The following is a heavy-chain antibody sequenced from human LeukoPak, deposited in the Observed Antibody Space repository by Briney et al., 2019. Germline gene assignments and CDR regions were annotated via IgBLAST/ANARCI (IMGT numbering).Heavy chain of an antibody. J-gene: IGHJ4*02. CDR1: GGSISSGSYY. V-gene: IGHV4-61*02. CDR3: ARVYGSGSYGHFDY. CDR2: IYTSGST. Sequence: SETLSLTCTVSGGSISSGSYYWSWIRQPAGKGLEWIGRIYTSGSTNYNPSLKSRVTMSVDTSKNQFSLKLSSVTAADTAVYYCARVYGSGSYGHFDYWGQGTLVTVSS. D-gene: IGHD3-10*01.